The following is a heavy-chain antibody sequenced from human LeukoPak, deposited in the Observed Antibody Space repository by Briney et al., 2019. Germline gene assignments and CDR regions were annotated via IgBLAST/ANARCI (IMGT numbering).Heavy chain of an antibody. CDR3: ARLEGSGFDY. CDR1: GLSLNSYA. V-gene: IGHV4-34*01. Sequence: GSLRLSCTASGLSLNSYAISWVRQVPGKGLEWIGEIYHSGSTNYNPSLKSRVTISVDTSKNQFSLKLSSVTAADTAVYYCARLEGSGFDYWGQGTLVTVSS. J-gene: IGHJ4*02. D-gene: IGHD1-26*01. CDR2: IYHSGST.